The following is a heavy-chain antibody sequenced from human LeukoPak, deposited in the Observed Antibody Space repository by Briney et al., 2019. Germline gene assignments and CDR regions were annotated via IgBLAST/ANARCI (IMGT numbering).Heavy chain of an antibody. Sequence: GGSLRLSRAASGYSLNNHDINWVRQAPGKGLEWVSFISITGTSIHYADAVKGRFTISRDNAKNSLDLQMNNLRGEDTAIYYCLTNEWVGGSLHVYWGQGILVTVSS. J-gene: IGHJ4*02. CDR1: GYSLNNHD. D-gene: IGHD3-10*01. CDR2: ISITGTSI. CDR3: LTNEWVGGSLHVY. V-gene: IGHV3-48*03.